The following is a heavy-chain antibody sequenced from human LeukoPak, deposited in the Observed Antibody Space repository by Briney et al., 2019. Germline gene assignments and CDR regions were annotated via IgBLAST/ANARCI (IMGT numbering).Heavy chain of an antibody. CDR1: GFTFSSYG. Sequence: GGSLRLSCAASGFTFSSYGMSWVRQAPGKGLEWVSAISGSGGSTYYADSVKGRFTISRDNSKNTLYLQMNSLRAEDTAVYYCAKDVVVVIRGYYYMDVWGKGTTVTISS. D-gene: IGHD3-22*01. CDR3: AKDVVVVIRGYYYMDV. J-gene: IGHJ6*03. CDR2: ISGSGGST. V-gene: IGHV3-23*01.